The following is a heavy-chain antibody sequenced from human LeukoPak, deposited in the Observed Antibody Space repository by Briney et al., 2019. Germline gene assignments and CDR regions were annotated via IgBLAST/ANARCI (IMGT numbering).Heavy chain of an antibody. CDR1: GGSFSGYY. J-gene: IGHJ4*02. D-gene: IGHD2-2*01. Sequence: SETLSLTCAVYGGSFSGYYWSWIRQPPGTGLEWIGEINHSGSTNYNPSLKSRVTISVDTSKNQFSLKLSSVTAADTAVYYCARYYCRSTSCLHFDYWGQGTLVTVSS. V-gene: IGHV4-34*01. CDR2: INHSGST. CDR3: ARYYCRSTSCLHFDY.